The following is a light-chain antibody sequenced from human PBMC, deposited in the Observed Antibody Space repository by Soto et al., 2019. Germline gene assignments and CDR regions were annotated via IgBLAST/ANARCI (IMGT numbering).Light chain of an antibody. V-gene: IGLV2-14*01. CDR2: EVS. Sequence: QSALTQPASVSGSPGQSITISCSGSSSDVGGYNSVSWYQQYPGKSPKLMIHEVSNRPSGVSIRFSGSKSGNTASLTISGLQAEDEADYYCSSYTTSTTLVVFGGGTKLTVL. CDR3: SSYTTSTTLVV. CDR1: SSDVGGYNS. J-gene: IGLJ2*01.